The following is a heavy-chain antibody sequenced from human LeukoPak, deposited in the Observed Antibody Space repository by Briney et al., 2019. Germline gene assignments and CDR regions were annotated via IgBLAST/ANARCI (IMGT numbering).Heavy chain of an antibody. CDR1: GFTFNNYY. CDR2: INIGGTNT. Sequence: GGSLRLSCAASGFTFNNYYMSWIRQAPGKGLEWLSYINIGGTNTHYADSVKGRFTISRDNAKKSLYLEMNNLRAEDTAVYYCATDGAGFDTWGQGVLVTVSS. J-gene: IGHJ5*02. V-gene: IGHV3-11*01. CDR3: ATDGAGFDT.